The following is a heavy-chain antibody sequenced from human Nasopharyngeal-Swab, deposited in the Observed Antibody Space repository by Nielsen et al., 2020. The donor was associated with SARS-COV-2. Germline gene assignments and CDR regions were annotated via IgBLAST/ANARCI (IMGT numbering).Heavy chain of an antibody. CDR3: ARVGGTEGLPFDY. D-gene: IGHD6-19*01. V-gene: IGHV3-7*01. CDR2: IKQDGSEK. CDR1: GFTFSSYW. Sequence: GGSLRLSCAASGFTFSSYWMSWVRQAPGKGLEWVANIKQDGSEKYYVDSVKGRFTISRDNAKNSLYLQMNSLRAEDTAVYYCARVGGTEGLPFDYWGQGTLVTVSS. J-gene: IGHJ4*02.